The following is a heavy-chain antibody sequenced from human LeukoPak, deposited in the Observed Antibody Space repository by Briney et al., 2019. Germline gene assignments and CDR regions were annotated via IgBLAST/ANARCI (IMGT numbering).Heavy chain of an antibody. CDR3: AIIPAAMPRYYYYGMDV. J-gene: IGHJ6*04. Sequence: GASVKVSCKASGGTFSSYAISWVRQAPGQGLEWMGGIIPIFDTANYAQKFQGRVTITADESTSTAYMELSSLRSEDTAVYYCAIIPAAMPRYYYYGMDVWGKGTTVTVSS. CDR1: GGTFSSYA. V-gene: IGHV1-69*13. CDR2: IIPIFDTA. D-gene: IGHD2-2*01.